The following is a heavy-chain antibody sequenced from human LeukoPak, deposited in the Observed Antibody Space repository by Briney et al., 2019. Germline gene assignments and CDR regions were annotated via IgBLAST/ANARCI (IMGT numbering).Heavy chain of an antibody. CDR3: ANTNPPYSSSPERDY. V-gene: IGHV3-23*01. J-gene: IGHJ4*02. CDR1: GFTFSSYA. CDR2: ISGSGGST. D-gene: IGHD6-6*01. Sequence: GGSLRLSCAASGFTFSSYAMSWVRQAPGKGLEWVSAISGSGGSTYYADSVKGRFTISRDNSKNTLYPQMNSLRAEDAAVYYCANTNPPYSSSPERDYWGQGTLVTVSS.